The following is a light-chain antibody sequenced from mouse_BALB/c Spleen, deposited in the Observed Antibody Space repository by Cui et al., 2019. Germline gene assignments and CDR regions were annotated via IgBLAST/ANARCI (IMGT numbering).Light chain of an antibody. CDR2: EIS. CDR3: QQWNYPLWT. V-gene: IGKV4-86*01. CDR1: SSVSY. J-gene: IGKJ1*01. Sequence: EIVLTPSPAITAASSGQKVTITCSASSSVSYMHWYQQKSGTSPKPRIYEISKLASGVPARFSGSRSGTSYSLTISSMEAEDAAIYYCQQWNYPLWTFGGGTKLEIK.